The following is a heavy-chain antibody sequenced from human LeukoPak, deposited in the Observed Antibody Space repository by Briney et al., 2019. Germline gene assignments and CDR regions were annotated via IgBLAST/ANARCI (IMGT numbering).Heavy chain of an antibody. CDR3: ARGVAGSFDY. V-gene: IGHV4-59*01. Sequence: SETLSLTCTVSGGSISSYYWSWIRQPPGKGLEWIGYIYYSGSTNYNPSLKSRVTISVDTSKNQFSLKLSSVTAADTAVYYCARGVAGSFDYWGQGTLVTVSS. CDR2: IYYSGST. J-gene: IGHJ4*02. D-gene: IGHD2-15*01. CDR1: GGSISSYY.